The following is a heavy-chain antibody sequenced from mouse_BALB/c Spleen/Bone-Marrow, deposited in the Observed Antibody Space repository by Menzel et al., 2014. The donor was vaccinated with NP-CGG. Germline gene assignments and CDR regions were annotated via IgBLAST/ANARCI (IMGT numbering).Heavy chain of an antibody. J-gene: IGHJ2*01. D-gene: IGHD2-14*01. V-gene: IGHV3-2*02. CDR3: ARYRYDAGYFDY. CDR2: ISYGGGT. Sequence: EVQLQQSGPGLVKPSQSLSLTCTVTGYSITSDYAWNWIRQFPGNKLEWMGYISYGGGTSYTPSLKSRISITRDTSKNQFFLQLNSVTTEDTATYYCARYRYDAGYFDYWGQGTTPTVSS. CDR1: GYSITSDYA.